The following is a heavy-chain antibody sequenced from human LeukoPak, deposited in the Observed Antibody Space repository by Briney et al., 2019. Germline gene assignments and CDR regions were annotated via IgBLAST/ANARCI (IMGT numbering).Heavy chain of an antibody. CDR2: FDPEDGET. CDR1: GYTLTELS. J-gene: IGHJ4*02. V-gene: IGHV1-24*01. D-gene: IGHD3-22*01. CDR3: ATGYYYDSSGYYLYYFDY. Sequence: ASVKVSCKVSGYTLTELSMHWVRQAPGKGLEWMRGFDPEDGETIYAQKFQGRVTMTEDTSTDTAYMELSSLRSEDTAVYYCATGYYYDSSGYYLYYFDYWGQGTLVTVSS.